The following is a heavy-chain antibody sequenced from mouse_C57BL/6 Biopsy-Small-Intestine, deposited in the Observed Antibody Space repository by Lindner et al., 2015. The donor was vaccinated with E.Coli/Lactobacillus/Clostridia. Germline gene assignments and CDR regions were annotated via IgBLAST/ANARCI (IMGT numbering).Heavy chain of an antibody. Sequence: VQLQESGAEPVRPGTSVKVSCKASGYAFTNYLIEWVKQRPGRGLEWIGVINPGSGGTNYNEKFKGKATLTADKSSSTAYMQLSSLTSEDSAVYYCARSLRPYSNHYYAMDYWGQGTSATVSS. D-gene: IGHD2-5*01. CDR2: INPGSGGT. V-gene: IGHV1-54*01. CDR1: GYAFTNYL. CDR3: ARSLRPYSNHYYAMDY. J-gene: IGHJ4*01.